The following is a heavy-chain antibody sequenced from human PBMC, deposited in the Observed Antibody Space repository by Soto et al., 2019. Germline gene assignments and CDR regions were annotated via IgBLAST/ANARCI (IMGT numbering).Heavy chain of an antibody. CDR3: ARDGLRFGELFGYNWFDP. V-gene: IGHV3-33*01. CDR1: GFTFSSYG. J-gene: IGHJ5*02. Sequence: GGSLRLSCAASGFTFSSYGMHWVRQAPGKGLEWVAVIWYDGSNKYYADSVKGRFTISRDNSKNTLYLQMSSLRAEDTAVYYCARDGLRFGELFGYNWFDPWGQGTLVTVSS. D-gene: IGHD3-10*01. CDR2: IWYDGSNK.